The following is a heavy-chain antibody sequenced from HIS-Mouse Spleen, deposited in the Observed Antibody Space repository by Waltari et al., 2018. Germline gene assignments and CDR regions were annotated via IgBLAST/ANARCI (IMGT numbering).Heavy chain of an antibody. CDR1: GYTFTGYY. D-gene: IGHD7-27*01. J-gene: IGHJ3*02. CDR2: TNPSRGGT. CDR3: ARTGALDAFDI. V-gene: IGHV1-2*07. Sequence: QVQLVQSGAEVKKPGASVKVSCKASGYTFTGYYMHWVRQAPGQGLEWMGLTNPSRGGTNYAHKFQGRVTITRDTSISTAYMELSRLRSDDTAVYYCARTGALDAFDIWGQGTMVTVSS.